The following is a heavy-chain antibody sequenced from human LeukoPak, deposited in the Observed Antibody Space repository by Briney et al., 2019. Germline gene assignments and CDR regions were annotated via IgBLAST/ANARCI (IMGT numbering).Heavy chain of an antibody. Sequence: SETLSLTCTVSGGSISSSSYYWGWIRQPPGKGLEWIGSIYYSGSTYYNPSLKSRVTISVDTSKNQFSLKLSSVTAADTAVYYCASATSYYDILTGYYFGAFDIWGQGTMVTVSS. CDR3: ASATSYYDILTGYYFGAFDI. D-gene: IGHD3-9*01. J-gene: IGHJ3*02. CDR1: GGSISSSSYY. CDR2: IYYSGST. V-gene: IGHV4-39*01.